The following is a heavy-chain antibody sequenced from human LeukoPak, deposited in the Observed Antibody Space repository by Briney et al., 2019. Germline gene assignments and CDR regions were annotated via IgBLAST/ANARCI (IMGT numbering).Heavy chain of an antibody. J-gene: IGHJ6*03. CDR1: GGSFNGYY. CDR2: IYTSGNT. V-gene: IGHV4-4*07. CDR3: ARVQNRGYYHMDV. D-gene: IGHD1-14*01. Sequence: SETLSLTCTVSGGSFNGYYRSWIRQPAGKGLEWIGRIYTSGNTNYNPSLKSRVTMSVDTSKNQFSLKLSSVTAADTAVYYCARVQNRGYYHMDVWGKGTTVTVSS.